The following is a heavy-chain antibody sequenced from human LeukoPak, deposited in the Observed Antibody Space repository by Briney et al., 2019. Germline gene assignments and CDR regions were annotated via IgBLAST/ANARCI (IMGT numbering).Heavy chain of an antibody. CDR3: VRLRRYYGSGSYQIIAYRYYYMDV. J-gene: IGHJ6*03. D-gene: IGHD3-10*01. V-gene: IGHV4-34*01. Sequence: SETLSLTCAVYGGSFSGYYWSWIRQPPGKGLEWIGEINHSGSTNYNPSLKSRVTISVDTSKNQFSLKLSSVTAADTAVYYCVRLRRYYGSGSYQIIAYRYYYMDVWGKGTTVTISS. CDR1: GGSFSGYY. CDR2: INHSGST.